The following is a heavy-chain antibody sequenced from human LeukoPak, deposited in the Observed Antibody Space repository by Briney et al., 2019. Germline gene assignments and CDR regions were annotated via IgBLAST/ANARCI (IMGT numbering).Heavy chain of an antibody. CDR1: GGSISSYY. CDR3: ARGLNDSWTGENY. D-gene: IGHD3-3*01. Sequence: PSETLSLTCTVSGGSISSYYWSWIRQPPGKGLEWIGYIYYSGSTNYNPSLKSRVTISLDTSKSQFSLKVRYVTAADTAVYYCARGLNDSWTGENYWGQGTLVTASS. V-gene: IGHV4-59*12. CDR2: IYYSGST. J-gene: IGHJ4*02.